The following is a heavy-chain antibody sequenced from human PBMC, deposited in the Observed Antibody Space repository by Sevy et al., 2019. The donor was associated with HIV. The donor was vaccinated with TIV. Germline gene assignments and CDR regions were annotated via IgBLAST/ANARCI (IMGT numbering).Heavy chain of an antibody. Sequence: GGSLRLSCAASGFTFSSYAMHWVRQAPGKGLEWVAVISYDGSNKYYPDSVKGRFTISRDNSKNTLYLQMNSLRAEDTAVYYCARDQYYDSSGSPYFDYWGQGTLVIVSS. V-gene: IGHV3-30-3*01. CDR2: ISYDGSNK. CDR1: GFTFSSYA. CDR3: ARDQYYDSSGSPYFDY. J-gene: IGHJ4*02. D-gene: IGHD3-22*01.